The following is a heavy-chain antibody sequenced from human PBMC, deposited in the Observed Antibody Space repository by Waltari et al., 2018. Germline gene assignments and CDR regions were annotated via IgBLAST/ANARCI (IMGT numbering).Heavy chain of an antibody. CDR1: GYSLSELS. D-gene: IGHD3-10*01. CDR3: TTDIMLRVFSNV. J-gene: IGHJ6*02. V-gene: IGHV1-24*01. Sequence: QVQLVQSGAEVRKPGASVKVSCKVSGYSLSELSMHWVRQDPGKGLGWVGGLDPEDEETVYAQKFQGRVTMTEDTSTDTAYMELSSLRSDDTAVYYCTTDIMLRVFSNVWGQGTTVTVSS. CDR2: LDPEDEET.